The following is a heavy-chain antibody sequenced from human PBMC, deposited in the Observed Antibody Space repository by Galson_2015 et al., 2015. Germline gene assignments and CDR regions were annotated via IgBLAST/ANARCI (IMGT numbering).Heavy chain of an antibody. CDR2: IKQDGSEK. CDR3: ARVVTDAFDI. CDR1: GFIFSSYW. D-gene: IGHD1-26*01. J-gene: IGHJ3*02. Sequence: SLRLSCAASGFIFSSYWMSWVRQAPGKGLEWVANIKQDGSEKDYVDSVKGRLTISRDNAKNSVPLQMNSLRAEDTAVYYCARVVTDAFDIWGQGTLVTLSS. V-gene: IGHV3-7*01.